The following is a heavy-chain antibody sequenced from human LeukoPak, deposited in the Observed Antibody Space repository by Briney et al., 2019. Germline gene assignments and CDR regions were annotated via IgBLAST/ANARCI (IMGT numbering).Heavy chain of an antibody. CDR2: IYPKSSDT. CDR1: GYTFTAYY. V-gene: IGHV1-2*02. CDR3: ARDEAAAKTNALDI. Sequence: SVKVSCKASGYTFTAYYLHWVRQAPGQGLEWMGYIYPKSSDTNYAQNFQGRVTMTMDTSISTVYMELSRLTSDDTAVYYCARDEAAAKTNALDIWGQGTKVTVSA. J-gene: IGHJ3*02. D-gene: IGHD6-13*01.